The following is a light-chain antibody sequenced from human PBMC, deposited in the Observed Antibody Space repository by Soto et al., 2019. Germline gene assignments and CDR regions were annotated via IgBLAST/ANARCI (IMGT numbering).Light chain of an antibody. CDR2: KAS. CDR3: QHYYSYSEA. V-gene: IGKV1-5*03. Sequence: DIQMTQSPSTLSGSVGDRVTITCRDSQTISSWLAWYHQKPGKAPKLLIYKASTLKSGVPSRFSGSGSGPEFTLTISSLQPDDFATYYCQHYYSYSEAFGQGTKVDIK. J-gene: IGKJ1*01. CDR1: QTISSW.